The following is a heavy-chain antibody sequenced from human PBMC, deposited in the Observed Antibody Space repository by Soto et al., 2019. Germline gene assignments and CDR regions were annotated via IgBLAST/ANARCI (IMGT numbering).Heavy chain of an antibody. CDR2: FYYSGCT. CDR1: GGSISSGGYY. V-gene: IGHV4-31*03. Sequence: PSETLSLTCTVSGGSISSGGYYWSWIRQHPGKGLVLFGYFYYSGCTYYNPSLKSRFTISLDMFKNQFSLKLISLIAAFSALYYCARARLDDFWSGYYSNWGQGTLVTVSS. J-gene: IGHJ4*02. CDR3: ARARLDDFWSGYYSN. D-gene: IGHD3-3*01.